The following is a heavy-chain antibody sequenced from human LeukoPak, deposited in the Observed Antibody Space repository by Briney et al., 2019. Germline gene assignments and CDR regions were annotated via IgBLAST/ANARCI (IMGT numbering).Heavy chain of an antibody. Sequence: GGSLRLSCAASGFTFSSYAMNWVRQAPGTGLEWVSYISPSSTLIYYADSVKGRFTISRDNAKKSLFLQMNSLRAEDTAVYYCTSLASEWELPEVDYWGLGTLVTVSS. CDR1: GFTFSSYA. V-gene: IGHV3-48*01. CDR2: ISPSSTLI. CDR3: TSLASEWELPEVDY. J-gene: IGHJ4*02. D-gene: IGHD1-26*01.